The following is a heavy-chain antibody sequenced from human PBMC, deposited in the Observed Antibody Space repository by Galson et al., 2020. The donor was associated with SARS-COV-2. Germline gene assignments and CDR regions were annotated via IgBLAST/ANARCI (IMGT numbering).Heavy chain of an antibody. CDR3: ARDGTTVTTKRDYYYGMDV. CDR2: IYYSGST. D-gene: IGHD4-17*01. J-gene: IGHJ6*02. CDR1: GGSISSGGYY. V-gene: IGHV4-31*03. Sequence: SETLSLTCTVSGGSISSGGYYWSWIRQHPGKGLEWIGYIYYSGSTYYNPSLKSRVTISVDTSKNQFSLKLSSVTAADTAVYYCARDGTTVTTKRDYYYGMDVWGQGTTVTVSS.